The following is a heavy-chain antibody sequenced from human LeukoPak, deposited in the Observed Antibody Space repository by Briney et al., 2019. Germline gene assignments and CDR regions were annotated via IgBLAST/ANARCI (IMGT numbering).Heavy chain of an antibody. CDR2: IYHSGST. Sequence: SETLSLTCAVSGGSISSGGYSWSWIRQPPGKGLEWIGYIYHSGSTYYNPSLKSRVTISVDRSKNQFFLKLSSVTAADTAVYYCARGQGVGATTFDYWGQGTLVTVSS. CDR3: ARGQGVGATTFDY. D-gene: IGHD1-26*01. J-gene: IGHJ4*02. CDR1: GGSISSGGYS. V-gene: IGHV4-30-2*01.